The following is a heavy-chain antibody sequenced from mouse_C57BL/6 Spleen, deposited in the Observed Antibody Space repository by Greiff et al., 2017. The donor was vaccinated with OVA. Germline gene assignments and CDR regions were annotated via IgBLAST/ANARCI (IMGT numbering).Heavy chain of an antibody. CDR2: IDPSDSYT. D-gene: IGHD2-5*01. J-gene: IGHJ2*01. CDR3: ARSDSNYDVYFDY. V-gene: IGHV1-59*01. Sequence: VQLQQSGAELVRPGTSVKLSCKASGYTFTSYWMHWVKQRPGQGLEWIGVIDPSDSYTNYNQKFKGKATLTVDTSSSTAYMQLSSLTSEDSAVYDCARSDSNYDVYFDYWGQGTTLTVSS. CDR1: GYTFTSYW.